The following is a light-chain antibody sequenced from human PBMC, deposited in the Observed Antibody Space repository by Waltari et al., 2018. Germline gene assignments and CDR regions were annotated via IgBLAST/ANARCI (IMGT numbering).Light chain of an antibody. CDR1: QGIANN. CDR2: RTS. Sequence: DIQMTQSPSSLSASVGDTVTITCQASQGIANNLNWYQQKPGKAPKLLIYRTSSLQSGIPSRFSGSGSGTEFTLTINSLQPEDFATYYCQQGYTYPLTFGPGTKLDIK. V-gene: IGKV1-17*01. CDR3: QQGYTYPLT. J-gene: IGKJ3*01.